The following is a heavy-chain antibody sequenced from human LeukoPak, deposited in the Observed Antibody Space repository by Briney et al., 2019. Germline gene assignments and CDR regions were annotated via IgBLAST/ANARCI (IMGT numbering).Heavy chain of an antibody. Sequence: PSETLSLTCTVSGGSISSYYWSWIRQPPGKGLEWIGYIFYTGSTNYNPSLKSRVTISVLTSKNRFSLKLSSVTAADTAVYYCARVETYYDFWSGYLIVGAFDIWGQGTMVTVSS. CDR2: IFYTGST. J-gene: IGHJ3*02. V-gene: IGHV4-59*01. CDR1: GGSISSYY. CDR3: ARVETYYDFWSGYLIVGAFDI. D-gene: IGHD3-3*01.